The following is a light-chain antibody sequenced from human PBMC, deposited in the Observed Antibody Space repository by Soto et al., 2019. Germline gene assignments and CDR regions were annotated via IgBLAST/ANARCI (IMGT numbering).Light chain of an antibody. CDR1: QGIGSY. V-gene: IGKV1-9*01. CDR2: AAS. J-gene: IGKJ1*01. CDR3: QHYNSYSEA. Sequence: IQLTQSPSSLSASVGDRVTITCRASQGIGSYLAWYQQKPGEAPNLLIFAASTLQSGVPSRFSGSGSGTEFTLTISSLQPDDFATYYCQHYNSYSEAFGQGTKVDIK.